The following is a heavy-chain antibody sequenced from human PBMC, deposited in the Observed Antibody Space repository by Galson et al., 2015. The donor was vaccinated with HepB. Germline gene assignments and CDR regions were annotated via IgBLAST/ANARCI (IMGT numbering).Heavy chain of an antibody. CDR1: GYNFTNYW. D-gene: IGHD6-19*01. CDR3: ARQAIGYSSRGDGVDL. CDR2: IDPVDSYT. Sequence: QSGAEVKEPGESLRISCQGSGYNFTNYWVTWVRQMPGEGLEWMGKIDPVDSYTNYSPSFQGHVTISTDTSISTAYLQWSSLKASDTAMYYCARQAIGYSSRGDGVDLWGQGTLVTLSS. J-gene: IGHJ3*01. V-gene: IGHV5-10-1*01.